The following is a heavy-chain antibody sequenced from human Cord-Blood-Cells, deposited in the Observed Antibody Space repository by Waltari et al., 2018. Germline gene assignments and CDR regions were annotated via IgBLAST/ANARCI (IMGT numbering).Heavy chain of an antibody. Sequence: QVQLVQSGAEVKKPGSSVTVSCKASGGNFSSYAISWVRQAPGQGLEWMGGIIPIFGTANYAQKFQGRVTITADESTSTAYMELSSLRSEDTAVYYCARKGRPSGYLDYWGQGTLVTVSS. CDR3: ARKGRPSGYLDY. V-gene: IGHV1-69*12. CDR1: GGNFSSYA. J-gene: IGHJ4*02. CDR2: IIPIFGTA. D-gene: IGHD3-3*01.